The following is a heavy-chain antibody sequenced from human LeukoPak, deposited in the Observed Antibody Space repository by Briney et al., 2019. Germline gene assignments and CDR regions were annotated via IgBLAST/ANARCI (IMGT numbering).Heavy chain of an antibody. Sequence: SGPTLVKPTQTLTLTCTFSGFSLSTSGVGVGWIRQPPGKALEWLALIYWDDDKRYSPSLKSRLTITKDTSKNQVVLTMTNMDPVDTATYYCAHQNHDILTGYYPAWDYWGQGTLVTVSS. CDR2: IYWDDDK. CDR3: AHQNHDILTGYYPAWDY. CDR1: GFSLSTSGVG. J-gene: IGHJ4*02. D-gene: IGHD3-9*01. V-gene: IGHV2-5*02.